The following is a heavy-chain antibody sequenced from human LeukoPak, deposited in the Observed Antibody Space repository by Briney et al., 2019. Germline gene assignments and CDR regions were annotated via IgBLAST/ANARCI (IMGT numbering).Heavy chain of an antibody. V-gene: IGHV1-2*02. CDR1: GYTFTDYY. D-gene: IGHD5-24*01. Sequence: VASVKVSCKASGYTFTDYYLHWVRQAHGQGLEWMGSIHPPSGGTNYAEKLQGRVTMTRDTSISTAYMELSRLTSDDAGVYYCVRDPGWLQVDYWGQGTLLTVSS. CDR2: IHPPSGGT. J-gene: IGHJ4*02. CDR3: VRDPGWLQVDY.